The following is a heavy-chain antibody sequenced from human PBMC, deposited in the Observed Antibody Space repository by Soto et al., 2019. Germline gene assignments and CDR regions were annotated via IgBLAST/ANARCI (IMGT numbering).Heavy chain of an antibody. V-gene: IGHV3-33*01. CDR1: GFTFNNYG. D-gene: IGHD4-17*01. Sequence: GGSLRLSCAASGFTFNNYGMHWVRQAPGKGLEWLAVIWNDGSNSSYANSVKGRFTISRDNSKNTLYLQMSSLRAEDTAVYYCARGFSPINYGDYSQFDYWGQGTQVTVSS. CDR3: ARGFSPINYGDYSQFDY. CDR2: IWNDGSNS. J-gene: IGHJ4*02.